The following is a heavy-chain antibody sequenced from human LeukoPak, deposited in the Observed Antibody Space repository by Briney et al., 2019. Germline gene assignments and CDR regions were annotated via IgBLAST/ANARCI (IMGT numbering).Heavy chain of an antibody. CDR2: ISAYNGNT. J-gene: IGHJ2*01. CDR3: ARDASSGWGGSRGYFDL. V-gene: IGHV1-18*01. Sequence: ASVKVSCKASGYTFTSYGISWVRQAPGQGLEWMGWISAYNGNTNYAQKLQGRVTMTTDTSTSTAYMELRSLRSDDTAVYYCARDASSGWGGSRGYFDLWGRGTLVTVSS. D-gene: IGHD2-15*01. CDR1: GYTFTSYG.